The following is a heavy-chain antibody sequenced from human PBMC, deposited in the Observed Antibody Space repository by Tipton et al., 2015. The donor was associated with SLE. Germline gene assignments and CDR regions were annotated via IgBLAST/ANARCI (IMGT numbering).Heavy chain of an antibody. J-gene: IGHJ2*01. CDR1: GGSFSGYY. CDR3: ARGGPTYYDFWSGYYPLGYFDL. V-gene: IGHV4-34*01. Sequence: TLSLTCAVYGGSFSGYYWSWIRQPPGKGLEWIGEINHSGSTNYNPSLKSRVSISVDTSKNQFSLKLSSVTAADTAVSYCARGGPTYYDFWSGYYPLGYFDLWGRGTLVTVSS. D-gene: IGHD3-3*01. CDR2: INHSGST.